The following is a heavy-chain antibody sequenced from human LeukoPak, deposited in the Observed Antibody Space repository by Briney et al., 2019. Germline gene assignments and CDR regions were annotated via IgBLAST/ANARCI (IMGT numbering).Heavy chain of an antibody. D-gene: IGHD4-17*01. J-gene: IGHJ4*02. CDR3: ARARRGDYDY. V-gene: IGHV1-18*01. CDR2: ISTYTGNT. CDR1: GYIFTQYG. Sequence: ASVKVSCKASGYIFTQYGISGVRQAPGQGLEWMASISTYTGNTNYAQNFQGRVTMTTDTSTSTAYMELSSLRSEDTAVYYCARARRGDYDYWGQGTLVTVSS.